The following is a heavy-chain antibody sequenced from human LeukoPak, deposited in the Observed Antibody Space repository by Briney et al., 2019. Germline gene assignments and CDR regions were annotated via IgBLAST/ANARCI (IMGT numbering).Heavy chain of an antibody. CDR3: ARDRLRWPKIDY. CDR2: INHSGRS. CDR1: GGSFSGYL. D-gene: IGHD4-23*01. V-gene: IGHV4-34*01. J-gene: IGHJ4*02. Sequence: PSETLSLTCAVYGGSFSGYLCIWIRQPPGKGLEWIGEINHSGRSNYNPSLKSRVTISVDTSKNQFSLKLSSVTAADTAVYYCARDRLRWPKIDYWGQGTLVTVSS.